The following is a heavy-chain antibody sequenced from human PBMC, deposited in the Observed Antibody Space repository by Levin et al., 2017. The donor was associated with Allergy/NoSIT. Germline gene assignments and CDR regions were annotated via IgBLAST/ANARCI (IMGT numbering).Heavy chain of an antibody. CDR3: ARGPGRRFLEWLYAPPDNYYYYGMDV. CDR2: INHSGST. V-gene: IGHV4-34*01. J-gene: IGHJ6*02. Sequence: SETLSLTCAVYGGSFSGYYWSWIRQPPGKGLEWIGEINHSGSTNYNPSLKSRVTISVDTSKNQFSLKLSSVTAADTAVYYCARGPGRRFLEWLYAPPDNYYYYGMDVWGQGTTVTVSS. D-gene: IGHD3-3*01. CDR1: GGSFSGYY.